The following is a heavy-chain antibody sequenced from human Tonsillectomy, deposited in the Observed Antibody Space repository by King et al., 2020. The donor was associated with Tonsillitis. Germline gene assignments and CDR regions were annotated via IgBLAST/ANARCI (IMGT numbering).Heavy chain of an antibody. V-gene: IGHV3-33*01. CDR3: ARAMTKRGEEYYDFWSGYYCYYYYYMDV. Sequence: VQLVESGGGVVQPGRSLRLSCTASGFTFSNYGMHWVRQAPGKGLEWVAVIWSDGSNEYYADSVKGRFTISRDTSKNTLYLQMNILRAEDTAVYYCARAMTKRGEEYYDFWSGYYCYYYYYMDVWGKGTTVTVSS. CDR1: GFTFSNYG. J-gene: IGHJ6*03. CDR2: IWSDGSNE. D-gene: IGHD3-3*01.